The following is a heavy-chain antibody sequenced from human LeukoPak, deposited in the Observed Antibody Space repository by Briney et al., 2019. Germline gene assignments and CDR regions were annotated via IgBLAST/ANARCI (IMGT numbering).Heavy chain of an antibody. D-gene: IGHD5-18*01. J-gene: IGHJ6*03. CDR3: ARDGGYSYKGSYYYYMDV. Sequence: ASVKVSCKASGGTFSSYAISWVRQAPGQGLEWMGGIIPIFGTANYAQKFQGRVTITADKSTSTAYMELSSLRSEDTAVYYCARDGGYSYKGSYYYYMDVWGKGTTVTVSS. V-gene: IGHV1-69*06. CDR2: IIPIFGTA. CDR1: GGTFSSYA.